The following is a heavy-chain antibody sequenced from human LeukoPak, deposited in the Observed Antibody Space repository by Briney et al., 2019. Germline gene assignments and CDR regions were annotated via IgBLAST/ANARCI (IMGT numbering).Heavy chain of an antibody. V-gene: IGHV3-23*01. J-gene: IGHJ4*02. D-gene: IGHD2-21*01. Sequence: GGSLRLSCAASGFTFNNYAMGWVRQPPGKGLEWLSAIDGGGDATKYADSVKGRFTISRDNSKNTLSLQMNSLRVEVTAIYYCAKSDCGSDGCKLLNYWGQGTLVTVSS. CDR1: GFTFNNYA. CDR3: AKSDCGSDGCKLLNY. CDR2: IDGGGDAT.